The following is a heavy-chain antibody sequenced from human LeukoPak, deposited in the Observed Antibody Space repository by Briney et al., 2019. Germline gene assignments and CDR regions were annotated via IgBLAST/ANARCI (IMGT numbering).Heavy chain of an antibody. J-gene: IGHJ6*03. V-gene: IGHV1-46*01. CDR3: ARDGSPGDFWSGYYSHYYYYMDV. CDR2: INPFDGFT. CDR1: GYTFIHHY. Sequence: ASVKVSCKASGYTFIHHYLHWVRQAPGQGLEWMGIINPFDGFTSYAQKFQGRVTMTRDTSTSTVYMELSSLRSEDTAVYYCARDGSPGDFWSGYYSHYYYYMDVWGKGTTVTVSS. D-gene: IGHD3-3*01.